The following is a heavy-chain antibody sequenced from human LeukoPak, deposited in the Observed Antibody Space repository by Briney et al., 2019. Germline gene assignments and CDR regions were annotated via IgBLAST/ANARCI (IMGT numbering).Heavy chain of an antibody. V-gene: IGHV3-23*01. CDR1: GFTFSTYA. CDR3: ARGDNWNLDF. J-gene: IGHJ4*02. CDR2: ISGSGGKT. D-gene: IGHD1-20*01. Sequence: GGSLRLSCAASGFTFSTYAMSWVRQAPGKGLEWVSAISGSGGKTYYADSVKGRFTSSRDNAKNSLYLQMNSLRDEDTAVYYCARGDNWNLDFWGQGTLVTVSS.